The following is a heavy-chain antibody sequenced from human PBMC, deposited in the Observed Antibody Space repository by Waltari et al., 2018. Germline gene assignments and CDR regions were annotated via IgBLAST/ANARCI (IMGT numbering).Heavy chain of an antibody. V-gene: IGHV3-30*18. CDR2: ISYDGSNK. J-gene: IGHJ4*02. Sequence: QVQLVESGGGVVQPGRSLRLSCAASGFTFSSYGMHWVRQAPGKGLEWVAVISYDGSNKYYADSVKGRFTISRDNSKNTLYLQMNSLRAEDTAVYYCAKDLRYFDWLLEALYPDYWGQGTLVIVSS. CDR3: AKDLRYFDWLLEALYPDY. D-gene: IGHD3-9*01. CDR1: GFTFSSYG.